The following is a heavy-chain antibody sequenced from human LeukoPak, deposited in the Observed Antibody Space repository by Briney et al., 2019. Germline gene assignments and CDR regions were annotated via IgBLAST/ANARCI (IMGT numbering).Heavy chain of an antibody. J-gene: IGHJ4*02. V-gene: IGHV3-64D*06. CDR3: VRVFGSGSGKYYADY. Sequence: QPGRSLRLSCAASGFTFSIYGMHWVRQAPGKGLDYVSAINSNGGDTYYADSVKGRFTVSRDNSKNTLYLQMSSLRAEDTAIYYCVRVFGSGSGKYYADYWGQGTLVTVSS. D-gene: IGHD3-10*01. CDR2: INSNGGDT. CDR1: GFTFSIYG.